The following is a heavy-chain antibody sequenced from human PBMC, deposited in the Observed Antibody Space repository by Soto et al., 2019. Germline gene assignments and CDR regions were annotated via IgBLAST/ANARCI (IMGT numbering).Heavy chain of an antibody. D-gene: IGHD6-6*01. CDR1: GFTFSSYS. CDR2: ISSSSSYI. V-gene: IGHV3-21*01. J-gene: IGHJ6*02. CDR3: ARLPAARPPYYYYGMDV. Sequence: VQLVESGGGLVKPGGSLRLSCAASGFTFSSYSMNWVRQAPGKGLEWVSSISSSSSYIYYADSVKGRFTISRDNAKNSLYLQMNSLRAEDTAVYYCARLPAARPPYYYYGMDVWGQGTTVTVSS.